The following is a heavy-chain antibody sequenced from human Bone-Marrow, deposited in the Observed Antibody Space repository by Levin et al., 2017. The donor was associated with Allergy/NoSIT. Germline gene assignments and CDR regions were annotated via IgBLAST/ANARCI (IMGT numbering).Heavy chain of an antibody. CDR2: VSPGDSAT. CDR1: GYKFTSYW. Sequence: GESLKISCKGSGYKFTSYWIGWVRQMPGKGLEWMGIVSPGDSATRYSPSFQGQVTISADKSTSTAYLQWNSLKASDTAMYYCARENYGSVQHWGQGTLVTVSS. V-gene: IGHV5-51*01. CDR3: ARENYGSVQH. D-gene: IGHD3-10*01. J-gene: IGHJ1*01.